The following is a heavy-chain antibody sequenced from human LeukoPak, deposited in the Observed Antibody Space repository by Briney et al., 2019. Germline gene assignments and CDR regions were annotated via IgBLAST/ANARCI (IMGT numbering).Heavy chain of an antibody. D-gene: IGHD1-26*01. CDR3: AKDWAYSGSYYGDY. CDR2: ISGSGVTT. J-gene: IGHJ4*02. CDR1: GFAFLNYG. Sequence: PGGTLRLSCAASGFAFLNYGMSWVRQAPGKGLEWVSAISGSGVTTYYAGSVKGRFTISRGNSKNTLYLQMNSLRAEDTAVYYCAKDWAYSGSYYGDYWGQGTLVTVPS. V-gene: IGHV3-23*01.